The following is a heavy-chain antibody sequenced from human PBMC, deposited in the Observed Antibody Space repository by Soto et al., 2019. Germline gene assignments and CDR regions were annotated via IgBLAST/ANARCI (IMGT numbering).Heavy chain of an antibody. CDR1: GYTFTSYG. CDR3: ARDQVGVAGTPTNDP. Sequence: ASVKVSCKASGYTFTSYGISWVRQAPGQGLEWMGWISAYNGNTNYAQKLQGRVTMTTDTSTSTAYMELRSLRSDDTAVYYCARDQVGVAGTPTNDPWGQGTLVTVSS. V-gene: IGHV1-18*04. J-gene: IGHJ5*02. D-gene: IGHD6-19*01. CDR2: ISAYNGNT.